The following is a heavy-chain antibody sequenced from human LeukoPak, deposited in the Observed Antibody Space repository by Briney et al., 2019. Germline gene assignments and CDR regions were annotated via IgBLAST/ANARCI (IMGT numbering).Heavy chain of an antibody. V-gene: IGHV3-66*01. CDR3: ARYGSNSGWKSFDV. CDR1: GFTVSSNY. CDR2: IYSGGST. Sequence: GGSLRLSCAASGFTVSSNYMSWVRQAPGKGLEWVSVIYSGGSTYYADSVKGRFTISRDNSKNTLYLQMNSLRAEDTAVYYCARYGSNSGWKSFDVWGHGTMVTVSS. D-gene: IGHD6-25*01. J-gene: IGHJ3*01.